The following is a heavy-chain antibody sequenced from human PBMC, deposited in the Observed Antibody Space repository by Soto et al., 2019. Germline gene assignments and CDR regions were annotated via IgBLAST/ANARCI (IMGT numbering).Heavy chain of an antibody. V-gene: IGHV3-73*01. J-gene: IGHJ6*03. CDR2: IRSKANSYAT. Sequence: GGSLGLSCAASGFTFSGSAMHWVRQASGKGLEWVGRIRSKANSYATAYAASVKGRFTISRDDSKNTAYLQMNSLKTEDTAVYYCTRQGLRTIFGVVTPGIYYMDVWGKGTTVTVSS. D-gene: IGHD3-3*01. CDR3: TRQGLRTIFGVVTPGIYYMDV. CDR1: GFTFSGSA.